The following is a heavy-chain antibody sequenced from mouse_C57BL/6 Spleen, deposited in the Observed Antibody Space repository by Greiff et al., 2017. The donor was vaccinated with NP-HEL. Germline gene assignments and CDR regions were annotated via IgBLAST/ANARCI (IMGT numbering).Heavy chain of an antibody. CDR3: ARYSITTSRGAMDY. D-gene: IGHD1-1*01. V-gene: IGHV1-81*01. Sequence: QVQLQQSGAELARPGASVKLSCKASGYTFTSYGISWVKQRTGQGLEWIGEIYPRSGNTYYNEKFKGKATLTADKSSSTAYMELRSLTSEDSAVYFCARYSITTSRGAMDYWGQGTSVTVSS. CDR2: IYPRSGNT. J-gene: IGHJ4*01. CDR1: GYTFTSYG.